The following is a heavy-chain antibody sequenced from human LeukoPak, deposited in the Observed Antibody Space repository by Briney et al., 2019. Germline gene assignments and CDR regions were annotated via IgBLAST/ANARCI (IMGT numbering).Heavy chain of an antibody. CDR2: ISAYNGNT. CDR1: GYTFTSYG. CDR3: ARMAATWGDFDY. D-gene: IGHD2-15*01. Sequence: ASVKVSCKXSGYTFTSYGISWARQAPGQGLEWMGWISAYNGNTNYAQKLQGRVTMTTDTSTSTAYMELRSLRSDDTAVYYCARMAATWGDFDYWGQGTLVTVSS. J-gene: IGHJ4*02. V-gene: IGHV1-18*01.